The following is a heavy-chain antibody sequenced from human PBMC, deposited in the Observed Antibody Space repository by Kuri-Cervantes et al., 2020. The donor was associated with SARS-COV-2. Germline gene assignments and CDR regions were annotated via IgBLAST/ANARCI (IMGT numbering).Heavy chain of an antibody. CDR2: INHSGST. CDR3: ARDWAARVQLWQQNDAFDI. D-gene: IGHD5-18*01. V-gene: IGHV4-34*01. CDR1: GGSFSGYY. Sequence: SETLSLTCAVYGGSFSGYYWSWIRQPPGKGLEWIGEINHSGSTNYNPSLKSRVTISVDTSKNQFSLKLSSVTAADTAVYYCARDWAARVQLWQQNDAFDIWGQGTMVTVSS. J-gene: IGHJ3*02.